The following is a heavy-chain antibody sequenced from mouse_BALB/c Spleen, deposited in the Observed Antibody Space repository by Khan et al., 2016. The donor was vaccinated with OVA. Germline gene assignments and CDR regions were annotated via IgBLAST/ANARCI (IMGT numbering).Heavy chain of an antibody. CDR1: GYSITSDYA. J-gene: IGHJ4*01. CDR2: ISSTDST. D-gene: IGHD2-12*01. V-gene: IGHV3-2*02. Sequence: EVQLVESGPGLVKPSQSLSLTCTVTGYSITSDYAWYWIRQFPGNKLEWMGYISSTDSTSYNPSLKSRISITRDTSKNQFFLQLKSVTSEDTATYYCARSLYYSFRYALDCWGRGTSVTVSS. CDR3: ARSLYYSFRYALDC.